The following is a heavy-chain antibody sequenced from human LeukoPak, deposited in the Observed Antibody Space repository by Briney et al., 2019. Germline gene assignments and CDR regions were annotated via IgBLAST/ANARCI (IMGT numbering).Heavy chain of an antibody. CDR1: GYTFTNHA. CDR2: VSGYNGNT. V-gene: IGHV1-18*01. D-gene: IGHD4-17*01. Sequence: ASVKVPCKASGYTFTNHAIHWVRRAPGQGLEWMGRVSGYNGNTKYPQKFQGRVTMTTDTSTSTAYMELMSLRYDDSAVYYCARGVSVTTPYLDSWGQGTLVTVSS. J-gene: IGHJ4*02. CDR3: ARGVSVTTPYLDS.